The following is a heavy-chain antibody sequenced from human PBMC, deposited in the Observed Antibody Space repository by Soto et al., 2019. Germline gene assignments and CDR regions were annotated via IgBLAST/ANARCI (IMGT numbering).Heavy chain of an antibody. CDR2: INGGGGST. CDR3: AKDKACSGGSCTYDS. J-gene: IGHJ4*02. CDR1: GFTFSSYT. Sequence: EVQLLEAGGDLIQPGGSLRLSCAASGFTFSSYTMTWVRQAPGKGLEWVSAINGGGGSTYYADSVKGRFTISRDNSKDTLYLQKRTLRAEDTTVYYCAKDKACSGGSCTYDSGGEGTQFAVSS. V-gene: IGHV3-23*01. D-gene: IGHD2-15*01.